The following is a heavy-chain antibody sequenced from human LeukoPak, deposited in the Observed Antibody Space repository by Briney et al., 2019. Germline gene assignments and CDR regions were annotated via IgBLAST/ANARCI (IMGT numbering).Heavy chain of an antibody. CDR1: GFTFSSYA. Sequence: PGGSLRLSCAVSGFTFSSYAVTWVRQAPGKGLEWVSAISGPSTYYADSVKGRFTVSRDNAKNSLYLQMNSLRAEDTAVYYCARDLRWKGAFDIWGQGTMVTVSS. J-gene: IGHJ3*02. V-gene: IGHV3-21*01. CDR2: ISGPST. D-gene: IGHD4-23*01. CDR3: ARDLRWKGAFDI.